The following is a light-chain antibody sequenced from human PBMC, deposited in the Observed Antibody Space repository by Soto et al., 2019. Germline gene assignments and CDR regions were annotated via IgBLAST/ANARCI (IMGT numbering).Light chain of an antibody. CDR1: ESVSSSY. CDR2: GAS. CDR3: QQYDSSPRT. J-gene: IGKJ1*01. V-gene: IGKV3-20*01. Sequence: EIVLTQSPGTLSLSPGERATLSCRASESVSSSYLAWYQQKPGQAPRLLIFGASSRATGTPDRFSGSGSGTDFTLTINRLEPEDFAVYYCQQYDSSPRTFGQGTKVDIK.